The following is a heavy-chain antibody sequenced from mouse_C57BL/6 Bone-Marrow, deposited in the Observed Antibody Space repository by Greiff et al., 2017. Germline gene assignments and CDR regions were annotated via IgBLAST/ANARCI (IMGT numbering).Heavy chain of an antibody. J-gene: IGHJ2*01. CDR1: GYAFSSSW. CDR3: ARGGYSITTNFDY. CDR2: IYPGDGDT. Sequence: QVQLQQSGPELVKPGASVKISCKASGYAFSSSWMNWVKQRPGKGLEWIGRIYPGDGDTNYNGKFKGKATLTADKSSSTAYMQLSSLTSEDSAVYFCARGGYSITTNFDYWGQGTTLTVSS. V-gene: IGHV1-82*01. D-gene: IGHD1-1*01.